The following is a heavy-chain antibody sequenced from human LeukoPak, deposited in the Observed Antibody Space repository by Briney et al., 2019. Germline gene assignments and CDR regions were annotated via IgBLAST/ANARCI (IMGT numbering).Heavy chain of an antibody. V-gene: IGHV3-7*01. CDR1: GFTPSSYW. Sequence: GSLRLSCAASGFTPSSYWMSWVRQAPGRGLEWVANIKQDGSEKYYVDSVKGRFTISRDNAKHSLYLQMNSLRAEDTAVYYCAREGTTVVTRHLDYWGQGTLVTVSS. CDR3: AREGTTVVTRHLDY. D-gene: IGHD4-17*01. CDR2: IKQDGSEK. J-gene: IGHJ4*02.